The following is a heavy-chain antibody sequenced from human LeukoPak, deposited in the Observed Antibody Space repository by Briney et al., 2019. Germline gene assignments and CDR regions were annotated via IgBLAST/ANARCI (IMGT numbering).Heavy chain of an antibody. J-gene: IGHJ4*02. V-gene: IGHV3-30-3*01. CDR3: AREDDFWSATDY. CDR2: ISYDGSNK. D-gene: IGHD3-3*01. CDR1: GFTFSSYA. Sequence: PGGSLRLSCAASGFTFSSYAVHWVRQAPGKGLEWVAVISYDGSNKYYADSVKGRFTISRDNSKNTLYLQMNSLRAEDTAVYYCAREDDFWSATDYWGQGTLVTVSS.